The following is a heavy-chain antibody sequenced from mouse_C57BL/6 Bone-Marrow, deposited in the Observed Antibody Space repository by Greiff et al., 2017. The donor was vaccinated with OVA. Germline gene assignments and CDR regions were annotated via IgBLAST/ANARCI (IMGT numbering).Heavy chain of an antibody. V-gene: IGHV5-6*01. CDR2: ISSGGSYT. CDR1: GFTFSSYG. Sequence: EVHLVESGGDLVKPGGSLKLSCAASGFTFSSYGMSWVRQTPDKRLEWVATISSGGSYTYYPDSVKGRFTISTDNAKNTLYLQMSSLKSEDTAMYYCARHLCLDYWGQGTTLTVSS. J-gene: IGHJ2*01. CDR3: ARHLCLDY.